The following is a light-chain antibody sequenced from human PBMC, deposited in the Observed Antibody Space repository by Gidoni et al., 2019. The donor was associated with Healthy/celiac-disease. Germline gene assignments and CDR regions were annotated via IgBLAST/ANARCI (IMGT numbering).Light chain of an antibody. CDR2: AAS. Sequence: AIRMTQSPSSFSASTGDRVTITCRASQGISSYLAWYQQKPGKAPKLLIYAASTLQSGVPSRVSGSGSGTDFTLTISGLQSEDFATYYCQQYYSYPRSFGQGTKLEIK. CDR1: QGISSY. CDR3: QQYYSYPRS. J-gene: IGKJ2*04. V-gene: IGKV1-8*01.